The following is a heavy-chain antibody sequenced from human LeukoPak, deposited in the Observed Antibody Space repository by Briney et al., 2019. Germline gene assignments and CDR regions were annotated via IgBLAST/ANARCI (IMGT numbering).Heavy chain of an antibody. CDR2: IYYSGST. J-gene: IGHJ5*02. V-gene: IGHV4-59*01. Sequence: SETLSLTCTVSGGSISSYYWSWIRQPPGKGLEWIGYIYYSGSTNYNPSLKSRVTISVDTSKNQFSLKLSSVTAADTAVYYYARKRISNWFDPWGQGTLVTVSS. D-gene: IGHD1-14*01. CDR3: ARKRISNWFDP. CDR1: GGSISSYY.